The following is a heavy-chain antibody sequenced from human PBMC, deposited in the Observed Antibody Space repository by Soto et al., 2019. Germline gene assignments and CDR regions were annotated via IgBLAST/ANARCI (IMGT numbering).Heavy chain of an antibody. J-gene: IGHJ4*02. CDR3: ARRVKNSSSPDDFDY. D-gene: IGHD6-13*01. CDR1: GGSISSSSYY. V-gene: IGHV4-39*01. CDR2: IYYSGST. Sequence: SETLSLTCTVSGGSISSSSYYWGWIRQPPGKGLEWIGSIYYSGSTYYNPSLKSRVTISVDTSKNQFSLKLSSVTAADTAVYYCARRVKNSSSPDDFDYWGQGTLVTVSS.